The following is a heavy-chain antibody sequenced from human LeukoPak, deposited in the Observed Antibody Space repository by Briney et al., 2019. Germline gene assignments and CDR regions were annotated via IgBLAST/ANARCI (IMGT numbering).Heavy chain of an antibody. CDR3: VRDGDFWSGPPGGHHPRLYNWFDP. D-gene: IGHD3-3*01. Sequence: GASVKLSCKASGATFSSYAISWVREAPGQGLEWMGGTIPIFGTANYAQKFQGRVTITADESTSKAYMELSSLRSEDTAVYYCVRDGDFWSGPPGGHHPRLYNWFDPWGQGTLVTVSS. CDR2: TIPIFGTA. CDR1: GATFSSYA. J-gene: IGHJ5*02. V-gene: IGHV1-69*13.